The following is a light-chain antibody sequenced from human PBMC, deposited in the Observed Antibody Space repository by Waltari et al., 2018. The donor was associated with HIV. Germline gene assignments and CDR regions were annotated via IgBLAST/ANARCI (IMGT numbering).Light chain of an antibody. CDR2: GAS. CDR3: QQYGSSPPST. V-gene: IGKV3-20*01. Sequence: EIVLTQSPGTLSLSPGERATLSCRASQRVSSSYLAWYQQKPGQAPRLLIYGASSRATGIPDRFSGSGSGTDFTLTISRLEPEDFAVYYCQQYGSSPPSTFGPGTKVDIK. CDR1: QRVSSSY. J-gene: IGKJ3*01.